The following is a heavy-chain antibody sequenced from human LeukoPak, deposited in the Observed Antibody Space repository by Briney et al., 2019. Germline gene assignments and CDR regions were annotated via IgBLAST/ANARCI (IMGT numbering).Heavy chain of an antibody. D-gene: IGHD3-9*01. CDR2: IYTSGST. J-gene: IGHJ6*02. CDR3: ARDRPDILTGYYTDYYYYYGMDV. CDR1: GGSISSYY. Sequence: SETLSLTCTVSGGSISSYYWSWIRQPAGKGLEWIGRIYTSGSTNYNPSLKSRVTMSVDTSKNRFSLKLSSVTAADTAVYYCARDRPDILTGYYTDYYYYYGMDVWGQGTTVTVSS. V-gene: IGHV4-4*07.